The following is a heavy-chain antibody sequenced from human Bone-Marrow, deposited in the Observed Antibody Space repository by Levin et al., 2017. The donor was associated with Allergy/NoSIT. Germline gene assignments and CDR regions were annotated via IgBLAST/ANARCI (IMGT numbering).Heavy chain of an antibody. D-gene: IGHD6-6*01. Sequence: SETLSLTCTVSGGSISHYYWSWIRQPSGKGLEWIGHIYFTGGTSYNPSLKRRVTMSVDPSNNQFSLSLTSVTAADTAVYYCSRDRGEQLVPGRYDHYGLDVWGQGTSVTVSS. CDR2: IYFTGGT. V-gene: IGHV4-59*01. CDR1: GGSISHYY. J-gene: IGHJ6*02. CDR3: SRDRGEQLVPGRYDHYGLDV.